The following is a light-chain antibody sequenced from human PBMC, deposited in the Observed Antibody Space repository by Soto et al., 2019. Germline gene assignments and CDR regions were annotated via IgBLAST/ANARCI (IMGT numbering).Light chain of an antibody. V-gene: IGLV2-14*01. Sequence: QSALTQPASVSGSPGQSITISCTGTTSDVGRYNYVSWHHQHPGKAPKLLIFDVSNRPSGVSDRSSGSESGNTASLTISGFRSEDEADCYSPSYTTGTTGVFSVGTKLTL. CDR1: TSDVGRYNY. CDR2: DVS. J-gene: IGLJ3*02. CDR3: PSYTTGTTGV.